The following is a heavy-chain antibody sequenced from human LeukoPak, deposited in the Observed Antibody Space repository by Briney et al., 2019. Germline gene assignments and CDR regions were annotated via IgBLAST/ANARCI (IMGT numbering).Heavy chain of an antibody. J-gene: IGHJ3*02. Sequence: MSSETLSLTCTVSGGSISSGGYYWSWIRQHPGKGLEWIGYIYYSGSTYYNPSLKSRVTISVDTSKNQFSLKLSSVTAADTAVYYCARKDGYNPIDAFDIWGQGTMVTVSS. CDR2: IYYSGST. V-gene: IGHV4-30-4*08. CDR3: ARKDGYNPIDAFDI. D-gene: IGHD5-12*01. CDR1: GGSISSGGYY.